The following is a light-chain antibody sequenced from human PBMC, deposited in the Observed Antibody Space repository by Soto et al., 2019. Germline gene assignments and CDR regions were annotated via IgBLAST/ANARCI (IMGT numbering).Light chain of an antibody. J-gene: IGKJ4*01. CDR1: QSVSSSY. V-gene: IGKV3-20*01. Sequence: EIVLTQSPGTLSLSPGERATLSCRASQSVSSSYLAWYQQKPGQAPRLLIYGASSRATGIPDRFSGSGSGTDFTLTISSLQSEDFAVYYCHQYNDWSLTFGGGTKVEIK. CDR3: HQYNDWSLT. CDR2: GAS.